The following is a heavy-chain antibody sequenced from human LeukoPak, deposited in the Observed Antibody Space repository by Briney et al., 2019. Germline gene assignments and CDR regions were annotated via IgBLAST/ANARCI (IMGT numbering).Heavy chain of an antibody. Sequence: SETLSLTCAVYGWSFNDYYWNWIRQPPGKGLKWIGEINARGDTNFNPSLKSRVTISVDTSKSQFSLRLTSTIAADTAVYYCARGQVPAARGYNWFDPWGQGTLVTVSS. V-gene: IGHV4-34*01. CDR2: INARGDT. CDR1: GWSFNDYY. CDR3: ARGQVPAARGYNWFDP. J-gene: IGHJ5*02. D-gene: IGHD2-2*01.